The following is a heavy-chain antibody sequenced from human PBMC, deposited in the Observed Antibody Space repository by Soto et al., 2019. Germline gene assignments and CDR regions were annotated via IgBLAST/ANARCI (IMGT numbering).Heavy chain of an antibody. J-gene: IGHJ4*02. CDR1: GCTFSSYA. CDR3: ARADDDGGDN. V-gene: IGHV1-69*01. Sequence: QVQLVQSWAEVKKPGSSVKVACKASGCTFSSYAISWLRQAPGQGLERMGGIIPIFGTANYAQKFQGRATITADESTSTAYLEMSSLRSEDTAVYYCARADDDGGDNWGKGSLVTVSS. D-gene: IGHD2-21*01. CDR2: IIPIFGTA.